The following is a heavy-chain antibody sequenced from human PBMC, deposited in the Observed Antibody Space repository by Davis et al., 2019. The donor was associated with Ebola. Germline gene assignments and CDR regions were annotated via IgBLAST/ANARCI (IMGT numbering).Heavy chain of an antibody. CDR3: TTDQYAYSYNR. V-gene: IGHV3-15*01. J-gene: IGHJ4*02. D-gene: IGHD5-24*01. Sequence: GESLKISCAASGFTFSNAWMSWVRQAPGKGLEWVGRIKSKTDGGTTDYAAPVKGRFTISRDDSKNTLYLQMNSLKTEDTAVYYCTTDQYAYSYNRWGQGTLVTVSS. CDR1: GFTFSNAW. CDR2: IKSKTDGGTT.